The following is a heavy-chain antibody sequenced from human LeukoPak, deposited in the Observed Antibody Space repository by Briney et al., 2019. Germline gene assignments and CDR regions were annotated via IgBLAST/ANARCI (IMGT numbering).Heavy chain of an antibody. V-gene: IGHV1-69*05. CDR3: ARAPGYDTPLDY. CDR1: GGTFSSYA. Sequence: SVKVSCKASGGTFSSYAISWVRQAPGQGLEWMGGIIPIFGTANYAQKFQGRVTIITDESTSTAYMELSSLRSEDTAVYYCARAPGYDTPLDYWGQGTLVTVSS. D-gene: IGHD5-12*01. CDR2: IIPIFGTA. J-gene: IGHJ4*02.